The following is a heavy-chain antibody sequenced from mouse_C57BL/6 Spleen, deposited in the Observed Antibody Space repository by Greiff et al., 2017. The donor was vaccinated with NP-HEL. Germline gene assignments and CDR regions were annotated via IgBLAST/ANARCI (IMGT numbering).Heavy chain of an antibody. Sequence: VQLKQSGAELVKPGASVKLSCTASGFNIKDYYMHWVKQRTEQGLEWIGRIDPEDGETKYAPKFQGKATITADTSSNNAYLQLSSLTSVDTAVYYCAGGDGSSPVGFDYWGQGTTLSVSS. CDR1: GFNIKDYY. J-gene: IGHJ2*01. D-gene: IGHD1-1*01. V-gene: IGHV14-2*01. CDR2: IDPEDGET. CDR3: AGGDGSSPVGFDY.